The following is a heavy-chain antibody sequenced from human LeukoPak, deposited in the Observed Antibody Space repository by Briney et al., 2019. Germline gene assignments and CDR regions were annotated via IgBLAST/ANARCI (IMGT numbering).Heavy chain of an antibody. Sequence: SETLSLTCTVSGGSISSSSYYWGWLRQPPGKGLEWIGSIYYSGSTYYNPSLKSRVTISVDTSKNQFSLKLSSVTAADTAVYYCARWGNLMVRGAMRVQFDPWGQGTLVTVSS. D-gene: IGHD3-10*01. CDR2: IYYSGST. V-gene: IGHV4-39*01. CDR3: ARWGNLMVRGAMRVQFDP. CDR1: GGSISSSSYY. J-gene: IGHJ5*02.